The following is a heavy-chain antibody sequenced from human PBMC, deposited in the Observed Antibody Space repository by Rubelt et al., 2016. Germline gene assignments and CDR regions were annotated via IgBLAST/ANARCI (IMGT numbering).Heavy chain of an antibody. J-gene: IGHJ5*02. Sequence: QITLKESGPTRVKPTQTLTLTCTFSGFSLTSRPVGVGWIRQPPGQALEWLAVIYWDDDKRSSPSLKTRLPITKDTSKNQVVLTRTNMDPVDTATDYCAHSTYSAGRGFDPWGQGTLVTVSS. V-gene: IGHV2-5*02. CDR1: GFSLTSRPVG. CDR3: AHSTYSAGRGFDP. D-gene: IGHD2-15*01. CDR2: IYWDDDK.